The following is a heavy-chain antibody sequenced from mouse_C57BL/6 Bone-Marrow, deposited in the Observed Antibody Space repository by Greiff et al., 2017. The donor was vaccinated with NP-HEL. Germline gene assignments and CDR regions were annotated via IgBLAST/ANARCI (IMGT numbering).Heavy chain of an antibody. Sequence: VQLQQPGAELVMPGASVKLSCKASGYTFTSYWMHWVKQRPGQGLEWIGDIDPSDSYTNYNQKFKGKSTLTVDKSSSTAYMQLSSLTSEDSAVYYCAREDYSNLYAMDYWGQGTSVTVSS. CDR2: IDPSDSYT. D-gene: IGHD2-5*01. CDR3: AREDYSNLYAMDY. CDR1: GYTFTSYW. V-gene: IGHV1-69*01. J-gene: IGHJ4*01.